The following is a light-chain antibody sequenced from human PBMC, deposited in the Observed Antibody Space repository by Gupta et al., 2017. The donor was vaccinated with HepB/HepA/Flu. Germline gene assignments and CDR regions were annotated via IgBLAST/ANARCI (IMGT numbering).Light chain of an antibody. CDR1: QNIYNF. Sequence: DIQMTQSPSSLSASVGDRVTITCRASQNIYNFLNWYQQKPGKAPKLLIYGTSSLQTGVPSRFSGSGSGTEFTLTIRRLQPEDFAIYYCQQTDNSPRTFGQGTKVDIK. J-gene: IGKJ2*01. CDR3: QQTDNSPRT. V-gene: IGKV1-39*01. CDR2: GTS.